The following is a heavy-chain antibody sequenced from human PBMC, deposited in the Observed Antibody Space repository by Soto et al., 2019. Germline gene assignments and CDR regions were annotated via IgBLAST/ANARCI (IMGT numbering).Heavy chain of an antibody. J-gene: IGHJ4*02. CDR1: GGTFSSYT. CDR2: IIPILGIA. CDR3: ARDVGYSGN. V-gene: IGHV1-69*08. Sequence: QVQLVQSGAEVKKPGSSVKVSCKASGGTFSSYTISWVRQAPGQGLEWMGRIIPILGIANYAQKFKGRVTITGDKSPSTAYMELSSRGSEDTAVYYWARDVGYSGNWGQGTLVTVSS. D-gene: IGHD5-12*01.